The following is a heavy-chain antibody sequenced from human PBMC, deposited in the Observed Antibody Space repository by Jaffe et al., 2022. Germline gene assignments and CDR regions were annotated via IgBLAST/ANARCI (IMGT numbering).Heavy chain of an antibody. V-gene: IGHV3-23*01. CDR1: GFTFSSYA. D-gene: IGHD6-13*01. Sequence: EVQLLESGGGLVQPGGSLRLSCAASGFTFSSYAMSWVRQAPGKGLEWVSAISGSGGSTYYADSVKGRFTISRDNSKNTLYLQMNSLRAEDTAVYYCAKRSARIAAAGETKYYFDYWGQGTLVTVSS. CDR2: ISGSGGST. CDR3: AKRSARIAAAGETKYYFDY. J-gene: IGHJ4*02.